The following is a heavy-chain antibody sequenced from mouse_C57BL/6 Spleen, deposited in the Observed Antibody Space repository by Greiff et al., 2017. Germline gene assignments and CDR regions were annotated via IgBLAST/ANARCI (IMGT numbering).Heavy chain of an antibody. J-gene: IGHJ2*01. CDR3: ARDEVNFDY. V-gene: IGHV5-4*01. CDR2: ISDGGSYT. Sequence: EVKLVESGGGLVKPGGSLKLSCAASGFTFSSYAMSWVRQTPEKRLEWVATISDGGSYTYYPDNVKGRFTISRDNAKNNLYLQMSHLKSEDTAMYYCARDEVNFDYWGQGTTLTVSS. D-gene: IGHD2-2*01. CDR1: GFTFSSYA.